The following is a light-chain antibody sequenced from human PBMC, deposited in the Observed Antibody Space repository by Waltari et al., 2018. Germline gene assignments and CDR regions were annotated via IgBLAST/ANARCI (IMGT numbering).Light chain of an antibody. V-gene: IGLV7-43*01. CDR2: STN. CDR1: TAAVPIGYY. J-gene: IGLJ3*02. Sequence: QTVVTQEPSLTVYPGGTVTPTCASSTAAVPIGYYPNWFQQRPGQAPRALIYSTNNKHSWTPARFSGSLLGGKAALTLSGVQPEDEAEYYCLLYYGGFWVFGGGTKLTVL. CDR3: LLYYGGFWV.